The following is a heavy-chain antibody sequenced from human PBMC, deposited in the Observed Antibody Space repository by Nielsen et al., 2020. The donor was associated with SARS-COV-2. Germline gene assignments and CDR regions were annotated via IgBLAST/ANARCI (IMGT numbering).Heavy chain of an antibody. CDR3: ARDIKRVARKVLRGVNGMDV. V-gene: IGHV4-30-4*01. Sequence: RQAPGKGLEWIGYIYYSGSTYYNPSLKSRVTIAVDTSKNQFSLKLSSVTAADTAVYYCARDIKRVARKVLRGVNGMDVWGQGTTVTVSS. J-gene: IGHJ6*02. D-gene: IGHD3-10*01. CDR2: IYYSGST.